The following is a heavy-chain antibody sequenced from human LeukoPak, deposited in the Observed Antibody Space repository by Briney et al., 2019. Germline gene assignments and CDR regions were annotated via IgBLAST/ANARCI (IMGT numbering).Heavy chain of an antibody. D-gene: IGHD3-10*01. Sequence: GGSLRLSCAASGFTFDDYGMSWVRQAPGKGLEWVSGINWNGGSTGYADSVKGRFTISRDNSKNSLYLQMNSLRTEDTALYYCAKDIGEQWFFDYWGQGTLVTVSS. V-gene: IGHV3-20*04. CDR2: INWNGGST. CDR1: GFTFDDYG. J-gene: IGHJ4*02. CDR3: AKDIGEQWFFDY.